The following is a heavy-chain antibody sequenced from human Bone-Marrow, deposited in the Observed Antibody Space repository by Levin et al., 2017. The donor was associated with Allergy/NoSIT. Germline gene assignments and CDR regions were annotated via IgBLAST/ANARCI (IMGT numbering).Heavy chain of an antibody. Sequence: RSQTLSLTCTVSGGSISSYYWSWIRQPPGKGLEWIGYIYYSGSTNYNPSLKSRVTISVDTSKNQFSLKLSSVTAADTAVYYCARQGEYCTNGVCYKRHYYYDGMDVWGQGTTVTVSS. CDR3: ARQGEYCTNGVCYKRHYYYDGMDV. D-gene: IGHD2-8*01. J-gene: IGHJ6*02. CDR1: GGSISSYY. V-gene: IGHV4-59*08. CDR2: IYYSGST.